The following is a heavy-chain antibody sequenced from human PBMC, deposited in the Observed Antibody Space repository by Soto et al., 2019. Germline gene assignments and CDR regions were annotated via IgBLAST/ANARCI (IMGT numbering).Heavy chain of an antibody. V-gene: IGHV5-51*01. D-gene: IGHD3-22*01. J-gene: IGHJ5*02. Sequence: GESMKISCKGSGYSFTSYWIGWVRQMPGKGLEWMGIIYPGDSDTRYSPSFQGQVTISADKSISTAYLQWSSLKASGTAMYYCARSYDSSGYYYVWFDPWGQGTLVTVSS. CDR3: ARSYDSSGYYYVWFDP. CDR1: GYSFTSYW. CDR2: IYPGDSDT.